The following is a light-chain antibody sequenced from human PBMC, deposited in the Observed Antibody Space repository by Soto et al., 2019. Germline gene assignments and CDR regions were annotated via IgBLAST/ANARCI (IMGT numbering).Light chain of an antibody. V-gene: IGKV1-5*01. J-gene: IGKJ2*01. CDR1: QTVERW. CDR3: QQYGSSPPT. CDR2: DVS. Sequence: DIQMTQSPSTLSASVGDRVTITCRASQTVERWLAWYQQKPGKAPNLLISDVSSLERGVPSRFSGSGSVTEFTLTISRLEPEDFAVFYCQQYGSSPPTFGQGTKVDIK.